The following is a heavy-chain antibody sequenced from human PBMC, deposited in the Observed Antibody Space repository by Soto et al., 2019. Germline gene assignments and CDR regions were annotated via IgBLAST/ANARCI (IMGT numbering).Heavy chain of an antibody. D-gene: IGHD6-19*01. V-gene: IGHV3-23*01. CDR2: ISGSGDST. Sequence: EVQLLESGGGLVQPGGSLRLCCAASGFTFSSYAMSWVRQAPGKGLEWVSGISGSGDSTYYADSVKGRFTISRDNSKKTEYLQMNSLRAEDTAVYYCAKGVPGIAVAGTGYFQHWGQGTLVTVSS. CDR1: GFTFSSYA. CDR3: AKGVPGIAVAGTGYFQH. J-gene: IGHJ1*01.